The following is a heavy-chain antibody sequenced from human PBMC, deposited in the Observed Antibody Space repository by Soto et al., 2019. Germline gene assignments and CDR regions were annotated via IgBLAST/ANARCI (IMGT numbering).Heavy chain of an antibody. Sequence: QVQLVQSGAEVRKPGSSVRVSCKASGGTFVAYTITWVRQAPGQGLEWMGGIIPLFGTANYAQKFQGRVTITADESTTTAHMELSSLRSEDTAVYFCARLGTKAMDVWGQGTTVTISS. CDR1: GGTFVAYT. D-gene: IGHD2-2*01. V-gene: IGHV1-69*01. CDR2: IIPLFGTA. CDR3: ARLGTKAMDV. J-gene: IGHJ6*02.